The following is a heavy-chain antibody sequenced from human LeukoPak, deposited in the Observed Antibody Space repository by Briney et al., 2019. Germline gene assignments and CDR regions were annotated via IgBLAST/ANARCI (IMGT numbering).Heavy chain of an antibody. CDR2: ISHTSEST. J-gene: IGHJ4*02. CDR1: AFTFNSYS. V-gene: IGHV3-48*02. D-gene: IGHD2-8*02. CDR3: ARDRGYCTSDHCYRWFHY. Sequence: PGGSLRLSCAASAFTFNSYSMSWVRQAPGKGLEWVSYISHTSESTYYADSVRGRFSISRDDAKSSLYLQMNSLRDEDTAVYYCARDRGYCTSDHCYRWFHYWGQGTLVIVSS.